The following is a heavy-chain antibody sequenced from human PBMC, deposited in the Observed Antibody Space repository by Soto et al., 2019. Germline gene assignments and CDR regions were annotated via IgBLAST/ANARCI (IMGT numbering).Heavy chain of an antibody. Sequence: EVQLVESGGGLVQPGGSLRLSCAASGFTFSSYWMSWVRQAPGKGLEWVANIKQDGSEKYYVDSVKGRFTISRDNAKNSLYLQMNSLRAEDTAVYYCARVPLRVRYFDNYWGQGTLVTVSS. J-gene: IGHJ4*02. CDR1: GFTFSSYW. CDR3: ARVPLRVRYFDNY. CDR2: IKQDGSEK. V-gene: IGHV3-7*01. D-gene: IGHD3-9*01.